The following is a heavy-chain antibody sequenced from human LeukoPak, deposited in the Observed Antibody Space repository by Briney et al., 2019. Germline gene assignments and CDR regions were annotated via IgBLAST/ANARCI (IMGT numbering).Heavy chain of an antibody. CDR1: GGSISSYY. V-gene: IGHV4-34*01. CDR3: ARAGEGYGYNWFDP. J-gene: IGHJ5*02. CDR2: INHSGST. D-gene: IGHD2-15*01. Sequence: SETLSLTCTVSGGSISSYYWSWLRQPPGKGLEWIGEINHSGSTNYNPSLKSRVTISVDTSKNQFSLKLSSVTAADTAVYYCARAGEGYGYNWFDPWGQGTLVTVSS.